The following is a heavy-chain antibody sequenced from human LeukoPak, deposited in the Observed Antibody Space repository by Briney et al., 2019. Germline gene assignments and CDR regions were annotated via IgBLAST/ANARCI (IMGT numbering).Heavy chain of an antibody. Sequence: SETLSLTCTVSGGSISSSSYYWGWIRQPPGTGLEWIGSIYYSGSTYYNPSLKSRVTISVDTSKNQFSLKLSSVTAADTAVYYCARLGPFFDGYNSNWGQGTLVTVSS. V-gene: IGHV4-39*01. CDR2: IYYSGST. J-gene: IGHJ4*02. CDR3: ARLGPFFDGYNSN. CDR1: GGSISSSSYY. D-gene: IGHD5-12*01.